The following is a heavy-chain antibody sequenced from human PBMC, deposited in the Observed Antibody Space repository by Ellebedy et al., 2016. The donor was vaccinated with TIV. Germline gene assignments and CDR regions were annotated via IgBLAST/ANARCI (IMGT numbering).Heavy chain of an antibody. J-gene: IGHJ3*02. CDR1: GDSVSSNSAT. CDR2: TYYRSKWHN. V-gene: IGHV6-1*01. Sequence: MPSETLSLTCAISGDSVSSNSATWHWIRQSTSIGLEWLGRTYYRSKWHNEYEISVRSRITINPYTSKNKFSLQLNSVTPEYTAVYYCARALPHFDIWGQGTIVTVSS. CDR3: ARALPHFDI.